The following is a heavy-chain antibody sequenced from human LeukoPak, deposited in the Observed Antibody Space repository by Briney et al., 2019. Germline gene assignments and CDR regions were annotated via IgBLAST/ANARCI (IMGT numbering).Heavy chain of an antibody. CDR3: ARHPGAAVDYFDY. V-gene: IGHV5-51*01. CDR1: GYSFTSYW. CDR2: IYPGDSDT. D-gene: IGHD6-13*01. Sequence: GESLKISCKGSGYSFTSYWIGLVRQMPGKGLEWIGIIYPGDSDTRYSPSFQGQVTISADKSISTAYLQWSSLKASDTAMYYCARHPGAAVDYFDYWGQGTLVTVSS. J-gene: IGHJ4*02.